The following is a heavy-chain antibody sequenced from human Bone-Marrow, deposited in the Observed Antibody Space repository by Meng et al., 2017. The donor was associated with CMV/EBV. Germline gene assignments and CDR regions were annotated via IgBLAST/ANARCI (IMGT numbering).Heavy chain of an antibody. CDR3: ARDRYNWDFDD. J-gene: IGHJ4*02. CDR1: GYTFINFG. D-gene: IGHD1-1*01. CDR2: ISTYNGNK. Sequence: ASVKVSCKTSGYTFINFGVSWVRQAPGRGLQWMGWISTYNGNKKYARGLQGRVILTTDTSTDTAYMELRSLRSDDTDLYFCARDRYNWDFDDWGEVTLVTVSS. V-gene: IGHV1-18*01.